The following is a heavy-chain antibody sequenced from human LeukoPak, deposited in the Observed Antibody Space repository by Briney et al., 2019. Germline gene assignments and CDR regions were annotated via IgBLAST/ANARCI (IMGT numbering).Heavy chain of an antibody. CDR2: IRQDGSKI. D-gene: IGHD6-19*01. CDR3: ARDSRQWLVGGY. J-gene: IGHJ4*02. CDR1: GFTFSTYW. V-gene: IGHV3-7*01. Sequence: LGGSLRLSCAASGFTFSTYWMSWVRQAPGKGLEWVTNIRQDGSKIYHVDSVKGRFTISRDNAKNSLYLQMNSLRAEDTAVYYCARDSRQWLVGGYWGQGTLVTVSS.